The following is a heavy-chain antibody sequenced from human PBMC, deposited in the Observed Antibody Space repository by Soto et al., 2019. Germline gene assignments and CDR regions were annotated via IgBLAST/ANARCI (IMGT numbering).Heavy chain of an antibody. J-gene: IGHJ4*02. CDR1: GFTFSGYN. CDR3: ARDSNGSSDY. V-gene: IGHV3-48*04. CDR2: IKSDSSGT. Sequence: EVQLVESGGGLVQPGGSLRLSCAASGFTFSGYNMNWVRQAAGKGLEWISCIKSDSSGTWYADSVKGRFTMSRDNAKNSLYLQMNSLRGEDTAVYFCARDSNGSSDYWGQGTLVAVSS.